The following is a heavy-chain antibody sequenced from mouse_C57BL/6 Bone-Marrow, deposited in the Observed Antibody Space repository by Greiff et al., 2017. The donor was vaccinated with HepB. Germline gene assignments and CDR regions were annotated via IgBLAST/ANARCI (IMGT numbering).Heavy chain of an antibody. J-gene: IGHJ4*01. CDR3: ARERDDYDDGDLFYAMDY. CDR1: GYTFTSYW. V-gene: IGHV1-55*01. D-gene: IGHD2-4*01. Sequence: QVQLQQPGAELVKPGASVKMSCKASGYTFTSYWITWVKQRPGQGLEWIGDIYPGSGSTNYNEKFKSKATLTVDTSSSTAYMQLSSLTSEDSAVYYCARERDDYDDGDLFYAMDYWGQGTSVTVSS. CDR2: IYPGSGST.